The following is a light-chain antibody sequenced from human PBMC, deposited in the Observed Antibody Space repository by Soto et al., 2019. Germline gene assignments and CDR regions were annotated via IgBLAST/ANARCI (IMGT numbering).Light chain of an antibody. CDR2: KAS. CDR3: QQYNSNPLT. Sequence: DIQMTQSPSTLSASVGDRVIITCRASQSISAWLAWYQQKPGKAPKLLIYKASSLESGVPSRFSGSGSGTEFTLTISGVQPDDFATYYCQQYNSNPLTFGGGTKVEIK. V-gene: IGKV1-5*03. J-gene: IGKJ4*01. CDR1: QSISAW.